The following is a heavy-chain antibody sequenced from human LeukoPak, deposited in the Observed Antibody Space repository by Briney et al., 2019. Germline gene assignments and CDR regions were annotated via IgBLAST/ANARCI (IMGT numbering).Heavy chain of an antibody. CDR1: GFTFSSYA. Sequence: PGGSLRLSCAASGFTFSSYAMSWVRQAPGKGLEWVSAISGSGGSTYYADSVKGRFTISRDNSKNTLYLQMNSLRAEDTAVYYCAKDTYDFWSGTKIDAFDIWGQGTMVTVSS. V-gene: IGHV3-23*01. J-gene: IGHJ3*02. D-gene: IGHD3-3*01. CDR3: AKDTYDFWSGTKIDAFDI. CDR2: ISGSGGST.